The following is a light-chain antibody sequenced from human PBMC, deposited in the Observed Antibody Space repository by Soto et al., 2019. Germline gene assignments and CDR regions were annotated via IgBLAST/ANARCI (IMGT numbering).Light chain of an antibody. CDR2: GAS. CDR1: QSVSSSY. Sequence: EIVLTQSPGTLSLSPGERATLPCRASQSVSSSYLAWYQQKPGQAPRLLIYGASSRATGIPGRFSGSGSGTDFTLTISRLEPEDFAVYYCQQYGSPRTFGQGTKV. J-gene: IGKJ1*01. CDR3: QQYGSPRT. V-gene: IGKV3-20*01.